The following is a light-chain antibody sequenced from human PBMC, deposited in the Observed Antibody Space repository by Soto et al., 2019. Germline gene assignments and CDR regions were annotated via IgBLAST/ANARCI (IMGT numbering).Light chain of an antibody. V-gene: IGKV3-15*01. CDR2: DTS. CDR3: QRYNNWPLT. J-gene: IGKJ4*01. CDR1: QSFSSN. Sequence: EIVMTQSPATLSVSPGERATLSCRASQSFSSNLAWYQQKPGQTPRLLIYDTSARATGVPARFSGSRSGTEFTLTINSLQSEDFAVYYCQRYNNWPLTFGGGTKVDIK.